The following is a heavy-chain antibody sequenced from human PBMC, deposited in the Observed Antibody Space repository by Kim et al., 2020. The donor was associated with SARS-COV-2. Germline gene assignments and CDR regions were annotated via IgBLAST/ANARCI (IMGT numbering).Heavy chain of an antibody. CDR2: INPSGGST. J-gene: IGHJ4*02. CDR1: GYTFTSYY. D-gene: IGHD4-17*01. Sequence: ASVKVSCKASGYTFTSYYMHWVRQAPGQGLEWMGIINPSGGSTSYAQKFQGRVTMTRDTSTSTVYMELSSLRSEDTAVYYCARGGRGYGDYTIPEVYWFGEAKLYFDYWGQGTLVTVSS. CDR3: ARGGRGYGDYTIPEVYWFGEAKLYFDY. V-gene: IGHV1-46*01.